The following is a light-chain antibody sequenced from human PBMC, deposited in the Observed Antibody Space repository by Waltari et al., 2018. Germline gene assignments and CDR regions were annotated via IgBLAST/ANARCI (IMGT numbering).Light chain of an antibody. CDR3: QQYYSSPVT. J-gene: IGKJ5*01. Sequence: DIVMTQSPDSLAVSLGERATINCQSSQSVLYRSDNKNYLGWYQQKPGLPPKLLIYGASTRESGVTDRFSGSGSGTDFTLTISSLQAEDVAVYYCQQYYSSPVTFGQGTRLEIK. CDR1: QSVLYRSDNKNY. CDR2: GAS. V-gene: IGKV4-1*01.